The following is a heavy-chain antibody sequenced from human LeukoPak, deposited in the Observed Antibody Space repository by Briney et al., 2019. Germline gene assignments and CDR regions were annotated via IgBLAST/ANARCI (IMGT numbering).Heavy chain of an antibody. CDR2: IYYSGST. CDR1: GGSVSSGSYY. V-gene: IGHV4-61*01. D-gene: IGHD1-26*01. J-gene: IGHJ4*02. Sequence: PSETLSLTCTVSGGSVSSGSYYWSWIRQPPGKGLEWIGYIYYSGSTNYNPSLKSRVTISVDKSKNQFSLKLSSVTAADTAVYYCARRAYRAVGAFRRGFDYWGQGTLVTVSS. CDR3: ARRAYRAVGAFRRGFDY.